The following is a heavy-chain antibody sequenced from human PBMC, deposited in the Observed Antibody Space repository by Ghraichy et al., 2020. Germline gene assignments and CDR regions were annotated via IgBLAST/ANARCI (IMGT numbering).Heavy chain of an antibody. Sequence: GGSLRLSCAASGFTFSGYYMSWIRQAPGKGLEWVSYISGSGSYTNYADSVKGRFTISRDNAKNSLYLQMNSLRAEDTAVYYCAIVRCSATSCYVSDYYFDYWGQGTLVTVSS. J-gene: IGHJ4*02. D-gene: IGHD2-2*01. V-gene: IGHV3-11*06. CDR1: GFTFSGYY. CDR3: AIVRCSATSCYVSDYYFDY. CDR2: ISGSGSYT.